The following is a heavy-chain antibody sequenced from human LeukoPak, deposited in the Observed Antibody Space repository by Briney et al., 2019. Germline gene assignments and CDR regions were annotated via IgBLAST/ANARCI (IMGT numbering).Heavy chain of an antibody. V-gene: IGHV3-23*01. CDR1: GFTFSSYA. D-gene: IGHD4-17*01. CDR3: AKDQTTVTNFDY. Sequence: AGGSLRLSCAASGFTFSSYAMSWARQAPGKGLEWVSAISGSGGSTYYADSVKGRFTISRDNSKNTLYLQMNSLRAEDTAVYYCAKDQTTVTNFDYWGQGTLVTVSS. J-gene: IGHJ4*02. CDR2: ISGSGGST.